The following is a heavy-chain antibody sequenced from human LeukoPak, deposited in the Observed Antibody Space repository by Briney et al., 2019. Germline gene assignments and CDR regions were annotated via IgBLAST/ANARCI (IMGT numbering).Heavy chain of an antibody. Sequence: SEALSLTCTVSGASVSSGIHYWSWLRLPPGRALEWIAYIYYTGTTSYNPSLKSRVTISVDTFDNQFFLNMNSVTAADTAVYFCARNPQGRYSSKSWPEYFQDWGQGILVTAS. CDR2: IYYTGTT. V-gene: IGHV4-61*01. J-gene: IGHJ1*01. CDR3: ARNPQGRYSSKSWPEYFQD. CDR1: GASVSSGIHY. D-gene: IGHD2-2*01.